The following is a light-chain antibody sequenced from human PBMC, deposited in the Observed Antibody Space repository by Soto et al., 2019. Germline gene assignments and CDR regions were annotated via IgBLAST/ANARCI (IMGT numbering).Light chain of an antibody. Sequence: IVLTQFPGALSLSPGARVTLSCRASQTVSNTYLAWYQQRSGDAPKTLIYGASQRATGIPDRFSGRGSGTDFTLNIGRLEAEDFAVYYCQQYGALPPTFGGGTKVEIK. CDR3: QQYGALPPT. CDR2: GAS. J-gene: IGKJ4*01. V-gene: IGKV3-20*01. CDR1: QTVSNTY.